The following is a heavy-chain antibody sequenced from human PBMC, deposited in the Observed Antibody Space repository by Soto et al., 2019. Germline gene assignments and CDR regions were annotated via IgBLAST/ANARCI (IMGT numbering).Heavy chain of an antibody. CDR2: ISWNSGSI. D-gene: IGHD3-10*01. Sequence: EVQLVESGGGLVQPGRSLRLSCAASGFTFDDYAMHWVRQAPGKGLEWVSGISWNSGSIGYADSVKGRFTISRDNAKNALYLQINSLRAEDTALYYCAKDIADGSGSSYYYMDVWGKGTTFTVSS. CDR1: GFTFDDYA. V-gene: IGHV3-9*01. J-gene: IGHJ6*03. CDR3: AKDIADGSGSSYYYMDV.